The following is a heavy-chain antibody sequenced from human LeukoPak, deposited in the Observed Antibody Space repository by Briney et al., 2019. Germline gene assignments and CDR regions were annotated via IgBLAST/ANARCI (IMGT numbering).Heavy chain of an antibody. CDR1: GGSITSYF. CDR2: IYHRCTT. V-gene: IGHV4-59*07. CDR3: AQKAPFSPTYSQQ. J-gene: IGHJ1*01. Sequence: SDTLSLTCTVSGGSITSYFWSWIRQPPGRRLEWIGYIYHRCTTNYHPSLKSRVTISADTSKNQFSLTLTSVTAADTAVYYCAQKAPFSPTYSQQWGQGTLVTVSS. D-gene: IGHD2/OR15-2a*01.